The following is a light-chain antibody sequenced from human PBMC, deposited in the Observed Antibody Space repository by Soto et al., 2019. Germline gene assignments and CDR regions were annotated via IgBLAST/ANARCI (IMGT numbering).Light chain of an antibody. CDR3: SSYTSSSTRV. J-gene: IGLJ3*02. CDR2: EVS. CDR1: SSDVGGYNY. V-gene: IGLV2-14*01. Sequence: QSVLTQPASVSGSPGQSITISCTGTSSDVGGYNYVSWYQQHPGKAPTFMIYEVSNRPSGVSNRFSGSKSGNTASLTISGLQAEDEADYYCSSYTSSSTRVFGGGTKLTVL.